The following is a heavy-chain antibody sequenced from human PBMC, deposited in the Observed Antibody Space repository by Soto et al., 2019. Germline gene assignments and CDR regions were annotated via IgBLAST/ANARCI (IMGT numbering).Heavy chain of an antibody. CDR2: INGGNGHT. CDR3: ARGKGMEENYYYYGMDV. V-gene: IGHV1-3*01. CDR1: GYTFSTYA. J-gene: IGHJ6*02. Sequence: ASVKVSCKASGYTFSTYALHWVRQAPGQGLEWMGWINGGNGHTRYSQKFKDRVTISRDTPAITAYMELSGLRSEDTAVYYCARGKGMEENYYYYGMDVWGQGTTVTVSS. D-gene: IGHD1-1*01.